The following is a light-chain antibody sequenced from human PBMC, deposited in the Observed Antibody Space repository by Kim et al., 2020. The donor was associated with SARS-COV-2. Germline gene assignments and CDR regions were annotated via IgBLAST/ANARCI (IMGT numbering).Light chain of an antibody. CDR1: KLGDKY. CDR3: QAWDSSTGWV. CDR2: QDN. Sequence: VSQGQTASITCSGDKLGDKYACWYQQKPGQSPVLVIYQDNKRPSGIPERFSGSNSGNTATLTISGTQAMDEADYYCQAWDSSTGWVFGGGTQLTVL. J-gene: IGLJ3*02. V-gene: IGLV3-1*01.